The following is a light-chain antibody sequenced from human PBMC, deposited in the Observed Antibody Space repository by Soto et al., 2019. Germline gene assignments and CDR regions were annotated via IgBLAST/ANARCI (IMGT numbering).Light chain of an antibody. CDR1: QSVSSN. V-gene: IGKV3-15*01. CDR2: GAS. Sequence: EIVMTQSPATLSVSPGERATLSCRASQSVSSNLAWYQQKPGQAPRLLIYGASTRATGIPARFSGSGSGTEFTITISTLPSEDFAVYYCQQYNNCPPWTFGQGTKVDI. CDR3: QQYNNCPPWT. J-gene: IGKJ1*01.